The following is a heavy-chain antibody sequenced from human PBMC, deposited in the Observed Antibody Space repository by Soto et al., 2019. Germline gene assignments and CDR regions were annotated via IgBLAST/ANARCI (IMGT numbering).Heavy chain of an antibody. CDR3: PRVHSAAMAYYYYYMDV. J-gene: IGHJ6*03. Sequence: WPWIRQHPGKGLEWIGYIYYSGSTYYNPSLKSRVTMSLDTSNNQFSLKLSSVTAADTALYYCPRVHSAAMAYYYYYMDVWGKGTTVTVSS. V-gene: IGHV4-31*02. CDR2: IYYSGST. D-gene: IGHD2-2*01.